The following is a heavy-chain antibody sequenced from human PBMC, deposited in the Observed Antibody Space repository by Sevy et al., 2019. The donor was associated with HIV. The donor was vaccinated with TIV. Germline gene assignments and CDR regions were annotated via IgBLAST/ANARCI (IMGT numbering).Heavy chain of an antibody. V-gene: IGHV3-23*01. CDR1: GFTFNTYA. Sequence: GGSLRLSCAASGFTFNTYAMSWVRQAPGKGLEWVSCISGNDGGAYGADSVKGRFAISRDKSKNTLYVQMNSLRVDDTAVYYCAGHTGGSCYSAPDYWGQGTLVTVSS. CDR2: ISGNDGGA. CDR3: AGHTGGSCYSAPDY. D-gene: IGHD3-22*01. J-gene: IGHJ4*02.